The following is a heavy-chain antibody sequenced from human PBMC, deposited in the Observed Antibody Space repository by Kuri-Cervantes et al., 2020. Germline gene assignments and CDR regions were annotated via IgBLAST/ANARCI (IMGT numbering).Heavy chain of an antibody. Sequence: GESLKISCVASGFRFSNYGMLWVRQAPGKGLEWATFIRYDGSFKDYSDSVKGRFSISRDNSKNTLYLQMNSLRDDDTSIYYCVRLGNAFDLWGQGTLVTVSS. V-gene: IGHV3-30*02. CDR1: GFRFSNYG. D-gene: IGHD1-1*01. CDR3: VRLGNAFDL. J-gene: IGHJ4*02. CDR2: IRYDGSFK.